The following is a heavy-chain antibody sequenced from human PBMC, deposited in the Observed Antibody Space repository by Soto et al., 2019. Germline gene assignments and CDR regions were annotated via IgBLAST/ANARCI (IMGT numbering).Heavy chain of an antibody. D-gene: IGHD3-22*01. CDR1: GYSFINYN. CDR3: ARMFHDDTSGYSGSLGGFDV. J-gene: IGHJ3*01. Sequence: GASVKVSCPASGYSFINYNIIWVRQAPGQGPHWVGTISPSNSQTRFAQKLQGRFTMTRDTATKVAYLEMKSLKAEDTGVYYCARMFHDDTSGYSGSLGGFDVWGQGTQVTVSS. V-gene: IGHV1-46*04. CDR2: ISPSNSQT.